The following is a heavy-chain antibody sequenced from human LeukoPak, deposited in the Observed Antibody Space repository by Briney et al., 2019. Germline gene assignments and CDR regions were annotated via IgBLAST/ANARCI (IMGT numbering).Heavy chain of an antibody. D-gene: IGHD3-10*01. CDR3: ARSGSGGFDY. V-gene: IGHV3-30*04. J-gene: IGHJ4*02. CDR1: GFTFSSYA. CDR2: ISYDGSNK. Sequence: PGGSLRLSCAASGFTFSSYAMHWVCQAPGKGLEWVAVISYDGSNKNYADSVKGRFTISRDNSKYTLYLQMNSLRAEDTAVYYCARSGSGGFDYWGQGTLVTVSS.